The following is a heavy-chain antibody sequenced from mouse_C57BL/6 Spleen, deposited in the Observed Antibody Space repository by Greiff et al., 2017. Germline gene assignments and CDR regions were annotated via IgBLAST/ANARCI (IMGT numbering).Heavy chain of an antibody. CDR2: IDPEDGVT. J-gene: IGHJ3*01. CDR3: ARDGTRFAY. D-gene: IGHD4-1*01. CDR1: GFNIKDYY. V-gene: IGHV14-2*01. Sequence: EVQLQESGAELVKPGASVKLSCTASGFNIKDYYMHWVKQRTEQGLEWIGRIDPEDGVTKYAPKFQGKATITADTSSNTAYLQLSSLTSEDTAVYYCARDGTRFAYWGQGTLVTVSA.